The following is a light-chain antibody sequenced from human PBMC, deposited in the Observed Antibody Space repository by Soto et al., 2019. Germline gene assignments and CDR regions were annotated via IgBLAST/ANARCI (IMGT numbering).Light chain of an antibody. V-gene: IGLV2-8*01. CDR1: SSDIGAYNH. CDR3: SSYAGSNKSLV. J-gene: IGLJ1*01. Sequence: QSALAQPPSASGSPGQSVTISCTGTSSDIGAYNHVSWYQQHPGRAPRFMIYEVSKRPSGVPDRFSGSKSGNTASLTVSGLQAEDEADYYCSSYAGSNKSLVFGTGTKVTVL. CDR2: EVS.